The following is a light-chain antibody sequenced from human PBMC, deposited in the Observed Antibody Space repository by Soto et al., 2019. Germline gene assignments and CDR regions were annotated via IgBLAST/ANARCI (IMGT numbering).Light chain of an antibody. Sequence: EIVLTQSPATLSLSPGERATLSCRASQSVSNYLAWFQQKPGQAPRLLIYDASNRATGIPARFSGSGSGTDFTLTISSLQPEDFATYYCQQSYSVPWTFGQGTKVEIK. V-gene: IGKV3-11*01. CDR3: QQSYSVPWT. J-gene: IGKJ1*01. CDR2: DAS. CDR1: QSVSNY.